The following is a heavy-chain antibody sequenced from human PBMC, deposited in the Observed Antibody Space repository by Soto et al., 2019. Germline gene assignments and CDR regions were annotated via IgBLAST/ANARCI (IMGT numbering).Heavy chain of an antibody. CDR2: IIPIFGTA. CDR3: ARATTVTRNYYYYGMDV. J-gene: IGHJ6*02. CDR1: GGTFSSYA. Sequence: QVQLVQSGAEVKKPGSSVKVSCKASGGTFSSYAISWVRQAPGQGLEWMGGIIPIFGTANYAQKFQGRVTITADESTSTAYMELSRLRSEDTAVYYCARATTVTRNYYYYGMDVWGQGTTVTVSS. D-gene: IGHD4-17*01. V-gene: IGHV1-69*01.